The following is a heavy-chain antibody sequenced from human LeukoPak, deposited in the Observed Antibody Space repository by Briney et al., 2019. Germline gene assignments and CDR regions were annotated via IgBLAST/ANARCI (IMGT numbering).Heavy chain of an antibody. D-gene: IGHD6-13*01. V-gene: IGHV3-21*01. Sequence: GGSLRLSCAASGFTFSSYSMNWVRQAPGKGLEWVSSISSSSSYIYYADSVKGRFTTSRDNAKNSLYLQMNSLRAEDTAVYYCARVGGSSWSSTTFFDYWGQGTLVTVSS. CDR1: GFTFSSYS. CDR3: ARVGGSSWSSTTFFDY. J-gene: IGHJ4*02. CDR2: ISSSSSYI.